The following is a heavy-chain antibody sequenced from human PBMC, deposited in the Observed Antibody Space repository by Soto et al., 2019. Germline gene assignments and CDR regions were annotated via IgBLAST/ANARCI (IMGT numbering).Heavy chain of an antibody. CDR2: ISSSSSYT. J-gene: IGHJ5*02. D-gene: IGHD1-7*01. CDR3: ARGRDWNYGDNWFDP. CDR1: GFTFSDYY. Sequence: QVQLVESGGGLVKPGGSLRLSCAASGFTFSDYYMSWIRQAPGKGLEWVSYISSSSSYTNYADSVKGRFTISRDNAKNSLYLQMNSLRSEDTAVYSCARGRDWNYGDNWFDPWGQGTLVTVSS. V-gene: IGHV3-11*06.